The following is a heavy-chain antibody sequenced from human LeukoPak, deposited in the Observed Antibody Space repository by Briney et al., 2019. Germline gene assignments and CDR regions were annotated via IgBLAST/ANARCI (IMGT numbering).Heavy chain of an antibody. D-gene: IGHD3-22*01. CDR1: GFTFSSYG. J-gene: IGHJ4*02. CDR3: AKYYYDSSGCFDY. Sequence: GGSLRLSCAASGFTFSSYGMHWVRQAPGKGLEWVAVISYDESNKYYADSVKGRFTISRDNSKNTLYLQMNSLRAEDTAVYYCAKYYYDSSGCFDYWGQGTLVTVSS. V-gene: IGHV3-30*18. CDR2: ISYDESNK.